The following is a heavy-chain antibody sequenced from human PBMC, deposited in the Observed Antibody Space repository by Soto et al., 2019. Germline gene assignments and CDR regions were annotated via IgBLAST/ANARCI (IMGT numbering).Heavy chain of an antibody. CDR1: GFTFSSYG. D-gene: IGHD2-21*02. CDR3: AKDFAYCGGDCYSQDHAFDM. V-gene: IGHV3-30*18. Sequence: GGSLRLSCAASGFTFSSYGMHWVRQAPGKGLEWVAVISYDGSNKYYADSVKGRFTISRDNSKNTLYLQMNSLRAEDTAVYYCAKDFAYCGGDCYSQDHAFDMWGQGTMVTVSS. J-gene: IGHJ3*02. CDR2: ISYDGSNK.